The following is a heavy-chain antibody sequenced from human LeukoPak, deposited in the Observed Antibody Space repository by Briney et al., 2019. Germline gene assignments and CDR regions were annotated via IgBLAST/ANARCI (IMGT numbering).Heavy chain of an antibody. CDR1: GGSISSGSYY. V-gene: IGHV4-61*02. CDR3: ARVRYSDAFDI. D-gene: IGHD3-9*01. CDR2: IYTSGST. J-gene: IGHJ3*02. Sequence: SETLSLTCTVSGGSISSGSYYWSWIRQPAGKGLEWIGRIYTSGSTNYNPSLKSRVTISVDTSKNQFSLKLSSVTAADTAVYYCARVRYSDAFDIWGQGTMVTVSS.